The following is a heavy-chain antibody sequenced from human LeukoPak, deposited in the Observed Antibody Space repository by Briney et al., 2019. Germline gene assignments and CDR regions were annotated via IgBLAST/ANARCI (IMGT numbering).Heavy chain of an antibody. CDR3: ARGFDI. V-gene: IGHV3-74*01. CDR2: INTDGSST. Sequence: GGSLRLSCAASGFTFSTSWMHWVREAPGKGLVWVSRINTDGSSTTYADSVKGRFTISRDNAKNTLYLQMNSLRVEDTAVYYCARGFDIWGQGTMVTVSS. J-gene: IGHJ3*02. CDR1: GFTFSTSW.